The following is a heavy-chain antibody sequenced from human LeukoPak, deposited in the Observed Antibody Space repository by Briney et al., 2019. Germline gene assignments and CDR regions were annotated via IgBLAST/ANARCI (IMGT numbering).Heavy chain of an antibody. CDR1: GGSISNSY. CDR3: ARVTGYMIEDYFDY. CDR2: IYYGGST. V-gene: IGHV4-59*01. Sequence: SETLSLTCTVSGGSISNSYWSWIRQPPGKGLEWIGYIYYGGSTNYNPSLKSRVTISVDTSKNQFSLKLRSVTAADTAVYYCARVTGYMIEDYFDYWGQGTLVTVSS. J-gene: IGHJ4*02. D-gene: IGHD3-22*01.